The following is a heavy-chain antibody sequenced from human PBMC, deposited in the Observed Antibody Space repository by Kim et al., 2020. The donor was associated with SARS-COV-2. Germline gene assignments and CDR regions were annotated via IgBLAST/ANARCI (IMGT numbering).Heavy chain of an antibody. CDR3: ATQNKGYYYGSGSYYKAPGGCMDV. CDR2: IYPGDSDT. J-gene: IGHJ6*02. V-gene: IGHV5-51*01. CDR1: GYSFTSYW. Sequence: GESLKISCKGSGYSFTSYWIGWVRQMPGKGLEWMGIIYPGDSDTRYSPSFQGQVTISADKSISTAYLQWSSLKASDTAMYYCATQNKGYYYGSGSYYKAPGGCMDVWGQGTTVTVSS. D-gene: IGHD3-10*01.